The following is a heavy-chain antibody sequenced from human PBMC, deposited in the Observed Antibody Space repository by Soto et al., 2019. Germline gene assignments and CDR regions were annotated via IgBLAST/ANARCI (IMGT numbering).Heavy chain of an antibody. Sequence: QVHLVQSGAEVKKPGSSVKVSCKASGYTFSDSYMNWVRQAPGQGLAWVGWINASSGGTNYAQKCQGMVTLTRDTSITTAYMELISLTSDDTGVYYCTRDPRGPAPHDFWGQGTLVTVSS. D-gene: IGHD1-26*01. V-gene: IGHV1-2*02. J-gene: IGHJ4*02. CDR2: INASSGGT. CDR3: TRDPRGPAPHDF. CDR1: GYTFSDSY.